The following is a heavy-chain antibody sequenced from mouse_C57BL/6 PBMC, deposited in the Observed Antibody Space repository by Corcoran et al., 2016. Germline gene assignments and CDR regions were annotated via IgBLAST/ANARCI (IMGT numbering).Heavy chain of an antibody. CDR3: ARRRLWCPYAMDY. CDR2: INPNNGGT. J-gene: IGHJ4*01. Sequence: EVQLQQSGPELVKPGASVKISCKASGYTFTDYYMNWVKQSHGKSLEWIGDINPNNGGTSYNQKFKGKVTLTVDKSSSTAYMELRSLTSEDSAVYYCARRRLWCPYAMDYWGQGTSVTVSS. CDR1: GYTFTDYY. D-gene: IGHD1-1*02. V-gene: IGHV1-26*01.